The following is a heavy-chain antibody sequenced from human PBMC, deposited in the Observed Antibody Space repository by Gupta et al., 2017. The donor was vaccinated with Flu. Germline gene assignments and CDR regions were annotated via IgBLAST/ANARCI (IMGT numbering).Heavy chain of an antibody. D-gene: IGHD5-12*01. CDR2: TYYTSKWQK. V-gene: IGHV6-1*01. CDR3: ARENSGDYFYMDA. J-gene: IGHJ6*03. CDR1: NRAA. Sequence: NRAAWNWIRQSPSRGLEWLGRTYYTSKWQKDYALSVKSRISINPDTSKNQFSLQLNSVTPEDTAVYYCARENSGDYFYMDAWGNGTTVTVSS.